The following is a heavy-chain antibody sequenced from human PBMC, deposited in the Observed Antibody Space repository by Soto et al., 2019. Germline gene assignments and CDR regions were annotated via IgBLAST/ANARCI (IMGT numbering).Heavy chain of an antibody. CDR2: IYHSGST. CDR3: ASGAAVGGGYYYYYYMDV. J-gene: IGHJ6*03. D-gene: IGHD3-16*01. V-gene: IGHV4-4*02. CDR1: SGSISSSNW. Sequence: SETLSLTCAVSSGSISSSNWWSWVRQPPGKGLEWIGEIYHSGSTNYNPSLKSRVTISVDKSKNQFSLKLSSVTAADTAVYYCASGAAVGGGYYYYYYMDVWGKGTTVTVSS.